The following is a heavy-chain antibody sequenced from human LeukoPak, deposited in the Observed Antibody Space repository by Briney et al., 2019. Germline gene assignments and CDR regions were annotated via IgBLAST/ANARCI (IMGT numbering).Heavy chain of an antibody. CDR1: GCTFTSYA. V-gene: IGHV1-69*06. CDR2: SSLSFGTA. D-gene: IGHD3-3*01. J-gene: IGHJ6*03. CDR3: ARDHWNYYYYMDV. Sequence: APVKLSCKASGCTFTSYAMSWVRRAGGQGHEGRGGSSLSFGTAKDAQQFQGRVTITADKSTSTAYMELSSLRSEDTAVYYCARDHWNYYYYMDVWGKGTTVTVSS.